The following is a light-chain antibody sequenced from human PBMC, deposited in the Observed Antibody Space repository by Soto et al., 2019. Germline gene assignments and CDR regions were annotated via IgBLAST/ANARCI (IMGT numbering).Light chain of an antibody. CDR2: ENN. Sequence: QSVLTQPPSVSAAPGQKVTISCSGSSSNIGNNYVSWYQQFPGTAPKLLIYENNKRPSGIPDRFSGSKSGTSATLDITGLQTGDEDDYYCGTWDNSLSAGVFGTGTKLTVL. CDR1: SSNIGNNY. J-gene: IGLJ1*01. CDR3: GTWDNSLSAGV. V-gene: IGLV1-51*02.